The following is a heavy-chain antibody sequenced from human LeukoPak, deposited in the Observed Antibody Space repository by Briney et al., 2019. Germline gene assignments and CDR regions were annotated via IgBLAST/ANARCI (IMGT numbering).Heavy chain of an antibody. J-gene: IGHJ5*02. CDR1: GGSFSGYY. Sequence: PSETLSLTCAVYGGSFSGYYWSWIRQPPGKGLEWIGEINHSGSTNYNPSLKSRVTISVDTSKNQFSLKLSSVTAADTAVYYCTRGGFRFGRFNSSWYKEGDNWFDPWGQGTLVTVSS. V-gene: IGHV4-34*01. CDR3: TRGGFRFGRFNSSWYKEGDNWFDP. CDR2: INHSGST. D-gene: IGHD6-13*01.